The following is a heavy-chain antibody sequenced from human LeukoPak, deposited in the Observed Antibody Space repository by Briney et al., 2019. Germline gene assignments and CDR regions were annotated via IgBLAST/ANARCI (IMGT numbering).Heavy chain of an antibody. D-gene: IGHD6-6*01. CDR3: ARDAEYSSSSLEAQGAFDI. Sequence: ASVKVSCKASGGTFSSYAISWVRQAPGQGLEWMGGIIPIFGTANYAQKFQGRVTITADESTSTAYMELSSLRSEDTAVYYCARDAEYSSSSLEAQGAFDIWGQGTMVTVSS. J-gene: IGHJ3*02. CDR1: GGTFSSYA. CDR2: IIPIFGTA. V-gene: IGHV1-69*13.